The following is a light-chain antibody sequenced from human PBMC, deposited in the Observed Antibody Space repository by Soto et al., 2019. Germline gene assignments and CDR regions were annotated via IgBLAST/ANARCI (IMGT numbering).Light chain of an antibody. CDR1: KLGDKY. V-gene: IGLV3-1*01. CDR3: QAWDSSSVV. Sequence: SYELTQSPSVSVSPGQTATITCSGDKLGDKYAYWYQQKPGQSPVVVIYEVTKRPSGTPGRFSGSNSGNTATLTISGTQAMDEADYYCQAWDSSSVVFGGGTKLTVL. J-gene: IGLJ2*01. CDR2: EVT.